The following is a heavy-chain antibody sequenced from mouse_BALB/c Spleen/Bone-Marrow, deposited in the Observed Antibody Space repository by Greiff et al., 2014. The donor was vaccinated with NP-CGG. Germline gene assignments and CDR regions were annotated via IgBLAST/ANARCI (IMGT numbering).Heavy chain of an antibody. D-gene: IGHD1-2*01. CDR2: INPSNGDT. CDR1: GYTFTSYW. Sequence: VQLQQSGAELVRPGASVTLSCKASGYTFTSYWMHWVELRPGQGFEWIGEINPSNGDTNYNEEFKRKATLTVDKSSSTVYMQLSSLTSEDSAVYYCTNYGYDWGQGTTLTVSS. CDR3: TNYGYD. J-gene: IGHJ2*01. V-gene: IGHV1S16*01.